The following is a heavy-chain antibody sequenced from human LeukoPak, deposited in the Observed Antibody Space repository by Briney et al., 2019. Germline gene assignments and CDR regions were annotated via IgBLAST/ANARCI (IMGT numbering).Heavy chain of an antibody. CDR1: GGSISSGGYS. Sequence: PSETLSLTCAVSGGSISSGGYSWRWIRQPPGKGLEWIGYIYSSGSTKYNPSLKSRVTISVDTSKNQFSLKLSSVTAADTAVYYCARDDGSRDTSMAFDYWGQGTLVTVSS. V-gene: IGHV4-61*08. CDR3: ARDDGSRDTSMAFDY. J-gene: IGHJ4*02. CDR2: IYSSGST. D-gene: IGHD5-18*01.